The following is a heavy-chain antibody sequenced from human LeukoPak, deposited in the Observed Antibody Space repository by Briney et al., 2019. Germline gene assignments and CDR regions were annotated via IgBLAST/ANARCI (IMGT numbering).Heavy chain of an antibody. J-gene: IGHJ5*02. CDR3: ARERSMTEFDP. CDR1: GYSFVEYY. D-gene: IGHD3-10*01. V-gene: IGHV1-2*02. CDR2: INPKNGGT. Sequence: GASVKASCKAAGYSFVEYYLLWLGQAPGQGLEWMGWINPKNGGTYYVQKFQGRVTMTRDTSIRTVYLEVSRLTSDDTAMYYCARERSMTEFDPRGQGTLVTVSS.